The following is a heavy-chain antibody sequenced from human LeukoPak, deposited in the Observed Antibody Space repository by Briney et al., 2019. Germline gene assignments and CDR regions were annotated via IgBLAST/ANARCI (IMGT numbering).Heavy chain of an antibody. J-gene: IGHJ5*02. Sequence: PGGSLRLSCAASGFTFSSYSMNWVRQAPGKGLEWVSYISNSGSIIYYADSVKGRFTISRGNAKNSLYLQMNSLRAEDTAMYYCARRDCDTSKCRGSNWFDPWGQGTLVTVSS. D-gene: IGHD2-21*02. CDR3: ARRDCDTSKCRGSNWFDP. V-gene: IGHV3-48*01. CDR1: GFTFSSYS. CDR2: ISNSGSII.